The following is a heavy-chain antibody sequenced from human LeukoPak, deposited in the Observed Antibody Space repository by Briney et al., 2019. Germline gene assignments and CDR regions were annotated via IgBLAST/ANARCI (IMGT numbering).Heavy chain of an antibody. CDR2: FSYNVHS. V-gene: IGHV4-61*01. D-gene: IGHD6-19*01. Sequence: SETLSLTCTVSGGSVSSSNYYWRWIRQPPGKGLEWVGFFSYNVHSDYNPSLKSRVTISVDTSKNQFSLRQTSVTAADTAIYYCARVSVAGTGPDYWGQGTLVTVSS. CDR3: ARVSVAGTGPDY. J-gene: IGHJ4*02. CDR1: GGSVSSSNYY.